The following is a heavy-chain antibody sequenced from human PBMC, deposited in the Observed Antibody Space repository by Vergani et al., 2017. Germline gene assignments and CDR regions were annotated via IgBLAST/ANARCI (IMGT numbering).Heavy chain of an antibody. D-gene: IGHD2-15*01. CDR1: GFTFGDYY. CDR3: ASISGGSAPYLHY. CDR2: IKRDGTDT. V-gene: IGHV3-7*01. J-gene: IGHJ1*01. Sequence: EVHLEESGGGLVQPGGSLRLSCAASGFTFGDYYMAWIRLAPGKGLDWVASIKRDGTDTFYVDSVKGRFTISRDNAKTTLYLQMNSLRDEDRGVYYCASISGGSAPYLHYWGQGTLVTVAS.